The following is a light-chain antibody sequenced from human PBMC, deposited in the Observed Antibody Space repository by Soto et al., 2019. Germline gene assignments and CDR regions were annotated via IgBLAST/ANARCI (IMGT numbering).Light chain of an antibody. J-gene: IGLJ3*02. Sequence: QSALTQPASVSGSPGQSITISCTGTNSDVGNYNLVSWYQQHPGKAPKLMMYEVTKRPSGVSNRFSGSKSGNTASLTISGPRAEDGADYYACSYAGRATWVFGGGTKVPVL. CDR1: NSDVGNYNL. CDR3: CSYAGRATWV. CDR2: EVT. V-gene: IGLV2-23*02.